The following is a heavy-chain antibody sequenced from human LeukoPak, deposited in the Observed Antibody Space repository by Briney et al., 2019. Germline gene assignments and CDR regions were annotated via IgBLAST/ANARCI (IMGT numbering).Heavy chain of an antibody. CDR2: ISAYNGNT. CDR3: ARVEKKREVTIFGVVTYYFDY. D-gene: IGHD3-3*01. CDR1: GYTFTSYG. J-gene: IGHJ4*02. Sequence: ASVKVSCKASGYTFTSYGISWVRQAPGQGLEWMGWISAYNGNTNYAQKLQGRVTMTTDTSTSTAYMELRSLRSDDTAVYYCARVEKKREVTIFGVVTYYFDYWGQGTLVTVSS. V-gene: IGHV1-18*01.